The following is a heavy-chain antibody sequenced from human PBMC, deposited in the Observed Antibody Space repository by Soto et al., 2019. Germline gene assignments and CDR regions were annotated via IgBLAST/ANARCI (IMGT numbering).Heavy chain of an antibody. CDR3: DSSGYTRCFDY. D-gene: IGHD3-22*01. CDR2: IDPSDSYI. V-gene: IGHV5-10-1*01. CDR1: GYSFTSYW. Sequence: PGESLKISCNGSGYSFTSYWISWVRQLPGKGLEWMGRIDPSDSYINFSPSFEGHVTISADRSISTAYLQWRSLRASDTAMYYTDSSGYTRCFDYWGQGTLVTVSS. J-gene: IGHJ4*02.